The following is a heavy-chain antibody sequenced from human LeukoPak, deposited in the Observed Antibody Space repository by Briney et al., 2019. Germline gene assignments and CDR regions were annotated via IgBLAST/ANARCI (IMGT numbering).Heavy chain of an antibody. Sequence: ASVRVSCKASGYIFTSYAMNWVRQAPGQGLEWMGWINTNTGNPTYAQGFTGRFVFSLDTSVSTAYLQISSLKAEDTAVYYCAIMTYYDFWSGTNYYYYYGMDVWGQGTTVTVSS. CDR1: GYIFTSYA. V-gene: IGHV7-4-1*02. CDR2: INTNTGNP. D-gene: IGHD3-3*01. J-gene: IGHJ6*02. CDR3: AIMTYYDFWSGTNYYYYYGMDV.